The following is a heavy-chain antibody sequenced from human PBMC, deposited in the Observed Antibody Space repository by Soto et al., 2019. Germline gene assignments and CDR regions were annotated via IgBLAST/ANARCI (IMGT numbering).Heavy chain of an antibody. Sequence: QVQLVESGGGIVQPGRSLKLSCAASGFTFSAYGMHWVRQAPGKGLEWVTFISYDGRSTFYADSVKGRFTISRDNSKNTLYVQMDSLRGDDTAVYYCAKEGADFDLWGQGTMVTVSS. D-gene: IGHD3-16*01. J-gene: IGHJ3*01. V-gene: IGHV3-30*18. CDR2: ISYDGRST. CDR3: AKEGADFDL. CDR1: GFTFSAYG.